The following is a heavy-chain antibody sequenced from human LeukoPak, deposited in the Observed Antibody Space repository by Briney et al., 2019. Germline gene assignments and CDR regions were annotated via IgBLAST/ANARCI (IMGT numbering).Heavy chain of an antibody. CDR3: ARDQPSVLRYFDWLAGNFDY. CDR1: GYTFTSYD. J-gene: IGHJ4*02. Sequence: ASVKVSCKASGYTFTSYDINLVRQATGQGLEWMGWMNPNSGNTGYAQKFQGRVTMTRNTSISTAYMELSSLRSEDTAVYYCARDQPSVLRYFDWLAGNFDYWGQGTLVTVSS. V-gene: IGHV1-8*01. CDR2: MNPNSGNT. D-gene: IGHD3-9*01.